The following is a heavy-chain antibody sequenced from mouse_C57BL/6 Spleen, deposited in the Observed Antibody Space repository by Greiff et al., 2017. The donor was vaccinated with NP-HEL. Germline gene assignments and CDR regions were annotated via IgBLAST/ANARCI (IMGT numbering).Heavy chain of an antibody. CDR3: ARNRDGYFDV. Sequence: VKLVESGPGLVAPSQSLSISCTVSGFSLTSYGVHWVRQPPGKGLEWLVVIWRDGSTTYNSALNSSLSISKANSKSQVFLKMNGLQTDDTAMYYCARNRDGYFDVWGTGTTVTVSS. J-gene: IGHJ1*03. D-gene: IGHD4-1*01. CDR2: IWRDGST. V-gene: IGHV2-6*03. CDR1: GFSLTSYG.